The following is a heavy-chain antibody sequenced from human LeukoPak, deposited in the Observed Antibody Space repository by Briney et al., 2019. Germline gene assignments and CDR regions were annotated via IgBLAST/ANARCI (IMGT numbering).Heavy chain of an antibody. Sequence: EASVKVSCKASGYTFTSYGISWVRQAPGQGLEWMGWISAYNGNTNYAQKLQGRVTITTDTSTRTAYMELRSLRSDDTAVYYCASGAYYYDSSGYNDYWGQGTLVTVSS. CDR2: ISAYNGNT. V-gene: IGHV1-18*01. CDR1: GYTFTSYG. J-gene: IGHJ4*02. D-gene: IGHD3-22*01. CDR3: ASGAYYYDSSGYNDY.